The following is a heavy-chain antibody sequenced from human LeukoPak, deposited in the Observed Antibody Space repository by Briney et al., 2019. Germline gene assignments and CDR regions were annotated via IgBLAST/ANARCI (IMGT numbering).Heavy chain of an antibody. V-gene: IGHV4-30-2*01. CDR1: GGSISSGGYY. J-gene: IGHJ5*02. CDR2: IYHSGST. D-gene: IGHD1-14*01. CDR3: ASRPGNPTDNWFDP. Sequence: SETLSLTCTVSGGSISSGGYYWSWIRQPPGKGLEWIGYIYHSGSTYYNPSLKSRVTISVDRSKNQFSLKPSSVTAADTAVYYCASRPGNPTDNWFDPWGQGTLVTVSS.